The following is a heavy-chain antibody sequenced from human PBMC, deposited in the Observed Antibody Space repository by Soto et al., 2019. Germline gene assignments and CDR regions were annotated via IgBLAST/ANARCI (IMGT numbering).Heavy chain of an antibody. Sequence: GASVKVSCKASGYTFTSYAMHWVRQAPGQRLEWMGWINAGNGNTKYSQKFQGRVTITRDTSASTAYMELSSLRSEDTAVYYCARDDIGYSSSWYWFDPWGQGTLVTVSS. CDR1: GYTFTSYA. J-gene: IGHJ5*02. V-gene: IGHV1-3*01. CDR3: ARDDIGYSSSWYWFDP. D-gene: IGHD6-13*01. CDR2: INAGNGNT.